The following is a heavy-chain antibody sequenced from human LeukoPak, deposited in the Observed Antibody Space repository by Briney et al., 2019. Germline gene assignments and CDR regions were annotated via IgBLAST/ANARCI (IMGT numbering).Heavy chain of an antibody. Sequence: GGSLRLSCAASGFTFSDYYMSWIRQAPGKGLEWVSYISSSGSTIYYADSVKGRFTISRDNAKNSLYLQMNSLRAEDTAVYYCATDGGPAYSSSWYLYWGQGSLVTVSS. CDR1: GFTFSDYY. CDR2: ISSSGSTI. J-gene: IGHJ4*02. V-gene: IGHV3-11*04. CDR3: ATDGGPAYSSSWYLY. D-gene: IGHD6-13*01.